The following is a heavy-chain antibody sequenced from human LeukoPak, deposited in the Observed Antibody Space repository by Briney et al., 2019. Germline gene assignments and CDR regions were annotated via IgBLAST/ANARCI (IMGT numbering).Heavy chain of an antibody. CDR3: ARGSSSSGLYYYYYMDV. CDR2: FHHSGTN. V-gene: IGHV4-59*01. CDR1: RGSLKTYT. D-gene: IGHD6-6*01. Sequence: KASEAPSHTPALPRGSLKTYTLRAMRPTPRGGRGRGSFFHHSGTNNYNPSVKGRVTISVDTSKNQFSLKLSSVTAADTAVYYCARGSSSSGLYYYYYMDVWGRGTTVTVSS. J-gene: IGHJ6*03.